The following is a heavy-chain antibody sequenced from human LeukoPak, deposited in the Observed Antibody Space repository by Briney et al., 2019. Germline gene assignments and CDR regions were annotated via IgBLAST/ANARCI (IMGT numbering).Heavy chain of an antibody. CDR1: GGTSSSYA. D-gene: IGHD3-22*01. V-gene: IGHV1-69*13. J-gene: IGHJ4*02. CDR2: IIPIFGTA. CDR3: ARDHSYYDSSGYYELDY. Sequence: SVKVSCKASGGTSSSYAISWVRQAPGQGLEWMGGIIPIFGTANYAQKFQGRVTITADESTSTACMELSSLRSEDTAVYYCARDHSYYDSSGYYELDYWGQGTLVTVSS.